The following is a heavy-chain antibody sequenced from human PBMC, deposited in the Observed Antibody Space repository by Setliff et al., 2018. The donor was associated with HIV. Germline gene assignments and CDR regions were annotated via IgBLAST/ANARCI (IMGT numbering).Heavy chain of an antibody. CDR2: ISYDRRLI. Sequence: KPGGSLRLSCAASGFTFSNYNMNWVRQAPGKGLEWVSSISYDRRLIYHADSVKGRFTISRDNAKNLVYLQMNSLRAEDTAMYYCARERASSGYYARFDHWGQGTLVTVSS. CDR3: ARERASSGYYARFDH. CDR1: GFTFSNYN. V-gene: IGHV3-21*01. D-gene: IGHD3-22*01. J-gene: IGHJ4*02.